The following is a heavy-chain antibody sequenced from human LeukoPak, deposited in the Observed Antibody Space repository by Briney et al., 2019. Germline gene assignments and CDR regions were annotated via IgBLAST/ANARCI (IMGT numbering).Heavy chain of an antibody. CDR1: GFTFSSNS. J-gene: IGHJ3*02. D-gene: IGHD6-19*01. V-gene: IGHV3-21*01. Sequence: PGGCLRLACAASGFTFSSNSMNWVRQTGGKGLEWVSSISATSSYIYYADSARGRFTISRDNAKNSLYLQMNSLRAEDTAVYYCARDKTEQWLVLEAFDIWGQGTVVTVSS. CDR3: ARDKTEQWLVLEAFDI. CDR2: ISATSSYI.